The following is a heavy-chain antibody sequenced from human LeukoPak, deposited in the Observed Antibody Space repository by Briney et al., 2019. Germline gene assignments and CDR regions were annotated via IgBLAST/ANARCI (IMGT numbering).Heavy chain of an antibody. J-gene: IGHJ4*02. D-gene: IGHD4-11*01. CDR1: GFTFSNAW. V-gene: IGHV3-15*01. Sequence: PGGSLRLSCAASGFTFSNAWMSWVRQSPGKGLEWVGRIKSKTDGETTDYAAPVKDRFTISRDDSENTLYLQMNSLKTEDTAVYYCARETTLTTSLFDLWGQGTLVTVSS. CDR2: IKSKTDGETT. CDR3: ARETTLTTSLFDL.